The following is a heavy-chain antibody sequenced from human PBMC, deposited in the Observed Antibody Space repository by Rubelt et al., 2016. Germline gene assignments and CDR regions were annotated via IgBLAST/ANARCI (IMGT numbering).Heavy chain of an antibody. CDR3: ARSPIAAADWFDP. CDR2: INPSGGYT. J-gene: IGHJ5*02. CDR1: GYTFISHY. Sequence: GDSVGISCKASGYTFISHYIHWVRQAPGQGPEWMGIINPSGGYTNYAQKFQGIVAITSDTSASTAYMEMSNLRSEDTAVYYCARSPIAAADWFDPWGQGTLVTVSS. D-gene: IGHD6-25*01. V-gene: IGHV1-46*01.